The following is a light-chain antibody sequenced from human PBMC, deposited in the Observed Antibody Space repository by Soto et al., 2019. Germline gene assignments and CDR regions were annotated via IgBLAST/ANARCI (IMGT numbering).Light chain of an antibody. Sequence: QSVLTQPASVSGSPGQSITISCTETSSDVGSFNLVSWYQHHPGKAPKLIIYEGSKRPSGVSNRFSGSRSGNTASLTISGLQAEDEADYYCCSYAGSSTWVFGGGTKLTVL. CDR1: SSDVGSFNL. CDR3: CSYAGSSTWV. CDR2: EGS. V-gene: IGLV2-23*01. J-gene: IGLJ3*02.